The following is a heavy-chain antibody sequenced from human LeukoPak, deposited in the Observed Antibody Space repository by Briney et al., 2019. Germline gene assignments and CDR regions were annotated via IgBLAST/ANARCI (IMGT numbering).Heavy chain of an antibody. Sequence: GESLKISCKGSGYSFTSYWISWVRQMPGKGLEWMGIIYPGDSDTRYSPSFQGQVTISADRSINTAYLQWSSLKASDTAMYYCARLVYGGNSGGDSWGQGTLVTVSS. CDR3: ARLVYGGNSGGDS. V-gene: IGHV5-51*01. CDR1: GYSFTSYW. CDR2: IYPGDSDT. D-gene: IGHD4-23*01. J-gene: IGHJ4*02.